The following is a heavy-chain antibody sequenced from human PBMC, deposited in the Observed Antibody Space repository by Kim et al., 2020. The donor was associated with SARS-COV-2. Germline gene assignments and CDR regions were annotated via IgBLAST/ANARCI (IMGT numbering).Heavy chain of an antibody. CDR1: GYTFTKNA. Sequence: ASVKVSCKASGYTFTKNAMHWVRQAPGQRLEWMGWIIVDSDNTKYSQNFQGRVTITRDTSASTVYMELSSLRSEDEAVYYCALTTYYYGSGSQGGFDYWGQGTLVTVSS. J-gene: IGHJ4*02. CDR3: ALTTYYYGSGSQGGFDY. D-gene: IGHD3-10*01. CDR2: IIVDSDNT. V-gene: IGHV1-3*01.